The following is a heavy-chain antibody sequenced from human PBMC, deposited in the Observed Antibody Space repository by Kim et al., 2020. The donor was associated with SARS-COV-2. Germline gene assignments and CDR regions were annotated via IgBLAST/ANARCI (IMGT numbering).Heavy chain of an antibody. J-gene: IGHJ4*02. CDR2: I. D-gene: IGHD2-15*01. V-gene: IGHV3-21*01. Sequence: IYYADSVKGRFTISRDNAKNSLYLQMNSLRAEDTAVYCCARSSWVPPFDYWGQGTLVTVSS. CDR3: ARSSWVPPFDY.